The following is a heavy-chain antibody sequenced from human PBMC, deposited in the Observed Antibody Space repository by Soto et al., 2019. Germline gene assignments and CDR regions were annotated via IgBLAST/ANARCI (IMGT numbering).Heavy chain of an antibody. CDR3: ARDQTIFSSSDV. CDR1: VYTFTTYW. D-gene: IGHD3-3*01. J-gene: IGHJ6*02. CDR2: ISAYNGNT. V-gene: IGHV1-18*01. Sequence: SVKVSFIPSVYTFTTYWIILLRQAPGQGLEWMGWISAYNGNTNYAQKLQGRVTMTTDTSTSTAYMELRSLRSGDTAVYYCARDQTIFSSSDVWGQGTTVTVS.